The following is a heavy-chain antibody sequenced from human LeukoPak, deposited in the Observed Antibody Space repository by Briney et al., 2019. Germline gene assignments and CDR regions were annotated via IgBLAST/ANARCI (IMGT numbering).Heavy chain of an antibody. V-gene: IGHV3-33*01. CDR2: IWYDGSNK. J-gene: IGHJ4*02. CDR1: GFTFSSYG. D-gene: IGHD3-22*01. Sequence: GRSLRLSCAASGFTFSSYGMHWVRQAPGKGLEWVAVIWYDGSNKYYADSVKGRFTISRDNSKNTLYLQMNSLRAEDTAVYYCARGVGDSRPFDYWGQGTLVTVSS. CDR3: ARGVGDSRPFDY.